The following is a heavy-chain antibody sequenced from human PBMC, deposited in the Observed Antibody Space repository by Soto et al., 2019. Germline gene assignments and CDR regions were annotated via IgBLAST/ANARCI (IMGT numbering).Heavy chain of an antibody. CDR1: GFTFSSYG. Sequence: GGSLRLSCAASGFTFSSYGMHWVLQAPGKGLEWVAVIWYDGSNKYYADSVKGRFTISRDNSKNTLYLQMNSLRAEDTAVYYCARDTVTYYDILTGNYGMDVWGQGTTVTVSS. V-gene: IGHV3-33*01. CDR3: ARDTVTYYDILTGNYGMDV. CDR2: IWYDGSNK. J-gene: IGHJ6*02. D-gene: IGHD3-9*01.